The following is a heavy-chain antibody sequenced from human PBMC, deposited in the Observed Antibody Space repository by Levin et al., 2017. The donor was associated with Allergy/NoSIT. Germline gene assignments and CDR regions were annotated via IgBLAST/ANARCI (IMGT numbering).Heavy chain of an antibody. CDR2: INWNGGST. CDR1: GFTFDDYG. CDR3: ARGLLWFGEYHFDY. Sequence: PSGGSLRLSCAASGFTFDDYGMSWVRQAPGKGLEWVSGINWNGGSTGYADSVKGRFTISRDNAKNSLYLQMNSLRAEDTALYYCARGLLWFGEYHFDYWGQGTLVTVSS. D-gene: IGHD3-10*01. V-gene: IGHV3-20*04. J-gene: IGHJ4*02.